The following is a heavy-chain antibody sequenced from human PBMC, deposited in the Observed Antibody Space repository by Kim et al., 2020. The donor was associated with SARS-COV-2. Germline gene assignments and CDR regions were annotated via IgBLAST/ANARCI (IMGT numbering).Heavy chain of an antibody. CDR2: ISGSGDRT. Sequence: GGSLRLSCAASGFAFSSYAMTWVHQAPGKGLEWVSGISGSGDRTYYADSVKGLFTISRDNSKNTLYLQMNNLRAEDTTVYYCAKAHSSGWYLHYWGQGTLVTVSS. V-gene: IGHV3-23*01. D-gene: IGHD6-19*01. CDR3: AKAHSSGWYLHY. CDR1: GFAFSSYA. J-gene: IGHJ4*02.